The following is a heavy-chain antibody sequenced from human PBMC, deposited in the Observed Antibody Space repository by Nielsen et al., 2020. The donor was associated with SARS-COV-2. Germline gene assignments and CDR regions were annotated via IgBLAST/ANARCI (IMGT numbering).Heavy chain of an antibody. J-gene: IGHJ4*02. D-gene: IGHD5-18*01. CDR2: IKHNEGP. CDR3: ARAGMDSAMTY. V-gene: IGHV4-31*02. Sequence: WIRQPPGKGLEWIGYIKHNEGPNYSPSLKSRVTISVDPSKNHFSLKMSSVTAADTAVYYCARAGMDSAMTYWGRGTLVTVSS.